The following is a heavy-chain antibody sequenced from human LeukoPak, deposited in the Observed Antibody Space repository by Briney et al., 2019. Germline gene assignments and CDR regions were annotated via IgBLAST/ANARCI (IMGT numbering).Heavy chain of an antibody. CDR3: TRDLDWFDP. CDR1: GDSVSSNSAA. J-gene: IGHJ5*02. Sequence: QTLSLTCAISGDSVSSNSAAWNWIRQSPSRGLEWLGRAYYRSKWYNNYAVSVKSRITINPHTSKNHFSLQLNAVTPEDTAVYYCTRDLDWFDPWGQGTLVTVSS. CDR2: AYYRSKWYN. V-gene: IGHV6-1*01.